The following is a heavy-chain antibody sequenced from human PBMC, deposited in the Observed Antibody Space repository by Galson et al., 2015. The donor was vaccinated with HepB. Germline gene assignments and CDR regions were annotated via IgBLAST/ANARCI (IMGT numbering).Heavy chain of an antibody. CDR3: STYAHSSGWS. J-gene: IGHJ5*02. V-gene: IGHV3-15*07. D-gene: IGHD3-22*01. CDR1: GFTFNNAW. CDR2: IKSKADGGTT. Sequence: SLRLSCAASGFTFNNAWMHWVRQAPGKGLEWVGRIKSKADGGTTDYAAPVKGRFTISRDDSKNTLYLQMNSLIAEDTAVYYCSTYAHSSGWSWGQGALLTVSS.